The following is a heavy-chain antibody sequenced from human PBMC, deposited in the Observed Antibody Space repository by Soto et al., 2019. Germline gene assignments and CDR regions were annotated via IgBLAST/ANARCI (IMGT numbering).Heavy chain of an antibody. CDR3: AREKRGYSYGWNYYYGMDV. Sequence: LSLTCAASGFTFSSYWMHWVRQAPGKGLVWVSRINSDGSSTSYADSVKGRFTISRDNAKNTLYLQMNSLRAEDTAVYYCAREKRGYSYGWNYYYGMDVWGQGTTVTVSS. V-gene: IGHV3-74*01. J-gene: IGHJ6*02. CDR1: GFTFSSYW. D-gene: IGHD5-18*01. CDR2: INSDGSST.